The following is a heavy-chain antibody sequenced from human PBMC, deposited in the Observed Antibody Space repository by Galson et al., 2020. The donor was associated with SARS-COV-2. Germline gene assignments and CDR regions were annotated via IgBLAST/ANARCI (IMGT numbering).Heavy chain of an antibody. V-gene: IGHV3-11*01. CDR1: GFPFSNHY. J-gene: IGHJ4*02. CDR2: TNSNAGRI. D-gene: IGHD3-22*01. CDR3: ARGPPEPTYYYDSRFSDYFDY. Sequence: GGSLRLSCAASGFPFSNHYMDWIRQAPGKGLEWVAYTNSNAGRIYYADSVKGRFTISRDNAKNSLYLQMNSLRAEDTAVYFCARGPPEPTYYYDSRFSDYFDYWGQGILVTVSS.